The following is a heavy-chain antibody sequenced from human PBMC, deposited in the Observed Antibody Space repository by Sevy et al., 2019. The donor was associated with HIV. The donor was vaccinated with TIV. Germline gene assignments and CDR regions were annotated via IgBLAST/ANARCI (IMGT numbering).Heavy chain of an antibody. D-gene: IGHD2-2*01. Sequence: SETLSLTCAVYGGSFSGYYWNWIRQSPGKGLEWIGEINQSGSTHYNPSLKSRVTISVDTSKNQFSLRLNSVTAADTAVYYGARAPPVVVVPGAPSWFDPWGQGTLVTVSS. J-gene: IGHJ5*02. CDR3: ARAPPVVVVPGAPSWFDP. CDR1: GGSFSGYY. CDR2: INQSGST. V-gene: IGHV4-34*01.